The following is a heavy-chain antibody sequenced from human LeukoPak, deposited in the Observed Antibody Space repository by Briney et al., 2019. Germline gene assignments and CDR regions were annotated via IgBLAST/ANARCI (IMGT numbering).Heavy chain of an antibody. CDR2: ILCDGLNK. Sequence: GGSLRLSCTASGFTFGTFGMHWVRQAPGKGLEWVAVILCDGLNKHYADSVKGRFTVSRDDSVNTVYLQMNSLRSEDTAVYYCAKDELNHVGVPQYHYFGSWGHGTLVTVSS. CDR1: GFTFGTFG. V-gene: IGHV3-30*18. CDR3: AKDELNHVGVPQYHYFGS. D-gene: IGHD1-14*01. J-gene: IGHJ4*01.